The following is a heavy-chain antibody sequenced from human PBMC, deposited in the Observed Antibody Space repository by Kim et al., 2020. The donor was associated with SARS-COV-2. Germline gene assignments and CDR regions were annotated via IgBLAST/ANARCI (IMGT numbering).Heavy chain of an antibody. CDR3: SMVAAEGVY. J-gene: IGHJ4*02. CDR2: IRSKVNSDAT. Sequence: GGSLRLSCAASGITLSGSAVHWVHQASGKWLEWVGRIRSKVNSDATTYAASVKGRTTVSRDDSKNTAYRQLNSLKTEDTAVYYCSMVAAEGVYWGQGTLVTVSS. CDR1: GITLSGSA. V-gene: IGHV3-73*01. D-gene: IGHD2-15*01.